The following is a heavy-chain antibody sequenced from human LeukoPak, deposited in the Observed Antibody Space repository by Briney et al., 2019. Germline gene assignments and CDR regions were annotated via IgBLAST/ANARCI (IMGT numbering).Heavy chain of an antibody. CDR1: GGSISYSYY. CDR3: ARQNGMVASRGYYGMDV. J-gene: IGHJ6*02. Sequence: SETLSLTCTVSGGSISYSYYWGWIRQPPGKGLDWIGSIYYSGSTYYNPSLKSRVTISVDTSKNQFSLKLSSVTAADTAVYYCARQNGMVASRGYYGMDVWGQGTTVTVSS. CDR2: IYYSGST. V-gene: IGHV4-39*01. D-gene: IGHD2-8*01.